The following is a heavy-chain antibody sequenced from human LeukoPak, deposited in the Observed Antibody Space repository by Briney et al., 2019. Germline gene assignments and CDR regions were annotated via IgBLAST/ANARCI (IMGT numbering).Heavy chain of an antibody. CDR1: GYTFTSYY. CDR2: INPSGGST. Sequence: ASVKVSCKASGYTFTSYYMHWVRQAPGQGLEWMGIINPSGGSTSYAQKFQGRVTMTRDTSTSTVYMELSSLRSEDTAVYYCARGPPYGEHTYNWFDPWGQGTLVTVSS. V-gene: IGHV1-46*01. J-gene: IGHJ5*02. CDR3: ARGPPYGEHTYNWFDP. D-gene: IGHD4-17*01.